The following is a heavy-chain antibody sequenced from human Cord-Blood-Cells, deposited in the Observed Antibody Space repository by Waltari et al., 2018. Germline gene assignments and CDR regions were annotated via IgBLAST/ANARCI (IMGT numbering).Heavy chain of an antibody. CDR3: ARPGHVDSSPLAPLDY. J-gene: IGHJ4*02. Sequence: QLQLQESGPGLVKPSETLSLTCTVSGGSISSSSYYWGWIRQPPGKGLEWIGSIYYSGSTYYSPSLKSRVTISVDTSKNQFSLKLSSVTAADTAVYYCARPGHVDSSPLAPLDYWGQGTLVTVSS. CDR1: GGSISSSSYY. V-gene: IGHV4-39*01. CDR2: IYYSGST. D-gene: IGHD3-22*01.